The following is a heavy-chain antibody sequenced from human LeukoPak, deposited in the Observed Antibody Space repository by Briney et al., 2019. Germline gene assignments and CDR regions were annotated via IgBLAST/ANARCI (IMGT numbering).Heavy chain of an antibody. J-gene: IGHJ3*02. V-gene: IGHV6-1*01. CDR2: TYYRSKWYN. CDR3: ASTNDGEYDSSGYLAFDI. Sequence: SQTLSLTCAISGDSVSINSAAWNWIRQSPSRGLEWLGRTYYRSKWYNDYAVSVKSRITINPDTSKNQFSLKLSSVTAADTAVYYCASTNDGEYDSSGYLAFDIWGQGTMVTVSS. D-gene: IGHD3-22*01. CDR1: GDSVSINSAA.